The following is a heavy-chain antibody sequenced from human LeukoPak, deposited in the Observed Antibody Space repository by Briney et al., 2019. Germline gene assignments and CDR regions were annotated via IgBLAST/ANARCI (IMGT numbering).Heavy chain of an antibody. CDR2: IYTSGST. CDR3: ARGTPRYENYYYYYMDV. J-gene: IGHJ6*03. CDR1: GGSISSYY. D-gene: IGHD3-3*01. Sequence: SETLSLTCTVSGGSISSYYWSWIRQPAGKGLEWIGRIYTSGSTNYNPSLKSRVTMSVDTSKNQFSLKLSSVTAADTAVYYCARGTPRYENYYYYYMDVWGKGTTVTVSS. V-gene: IGHV4-4*07.